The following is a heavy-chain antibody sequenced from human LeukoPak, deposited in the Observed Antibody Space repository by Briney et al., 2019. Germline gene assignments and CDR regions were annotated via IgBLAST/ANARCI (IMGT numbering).Heavy chain of an antibody. Sequence: SETLSLTCTVSGASINKYFWSWIRQPPGKGLEWIAYIYHSGSTDHNPALKNRVSTSIDTAKNQISLKLSSVTAADTAVYYCARVRGYYDSSGYDYWGRGTLVTVSS. CDR1: GASINKYF. D-gene: IGHD3-22*01. CDR3: ARVRGYYDSSGYDY. V-gene: IGHV4-59*01. J-gene: IGHJ4*02. CDR2: IYHSGST.